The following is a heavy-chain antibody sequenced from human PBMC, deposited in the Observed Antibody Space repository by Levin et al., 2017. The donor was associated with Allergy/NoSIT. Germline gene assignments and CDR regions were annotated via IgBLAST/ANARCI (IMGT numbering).Heavy chain of an antibody. Sequence: PGESLKISCAASGFTFSTAWMSWVRQAPGKGLEWVGRIKSKTDGGTIDYAAPVKGRFTISRDDSKNTLYLQMNSLKTEDTAVYYCTTGVGYCSSTTCYTGLYSGSAIDYWGQGTLVTVSS. D-gene: IGHD2-2*02. V-gene: IGHV3-15*01. CDR1: GFTFSTAW. J-gene: IGHJ4*02. CDR3: TTGVGYCSSTTCYTGLYSGSAIDY. CDR2: IKSKTDGGTI.